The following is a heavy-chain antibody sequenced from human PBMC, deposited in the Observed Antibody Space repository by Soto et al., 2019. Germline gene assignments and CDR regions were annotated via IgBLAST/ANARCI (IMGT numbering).Heavy chain of an antibody. CDR3: ARSIAVADNDAFDI. CDR2: IWYDGSNK. D-gene: IGHD6-19*01. Sequence: VQLVESGGGVVQPGRSLRLSCAASGFTFSSYGMHWVRQAPGKGLEWVAVIWYDGSNKYYADSVKGRFTISRDNSKNTLYLQMNSLRAEDTAVYYCARSIAVADNDAFDIWGQGTMVTVSS. V-gene: IGHV3-33*01. CDR1: GFTFSSYG. J-gene: IGHJ3*02.